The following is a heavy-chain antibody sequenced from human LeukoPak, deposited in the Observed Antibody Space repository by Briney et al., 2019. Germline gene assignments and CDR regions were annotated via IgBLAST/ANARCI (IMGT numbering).Heavy chain of an antibody. D-gene: IGHD3-22*01. J-gene: IGHJ4*02. Sequence: SVKVSCKASGYTFTSYYIHWVRQAPGQGLEWMGGIIPIFGTANYAQKFQGRVTITADESTSTAYMELSSLRSEDTAVYYCAATYYYDSSGYQKEYYFDYWGQGTLVTVSS. V-gene: IGHV1-69*13. CDR1: GYTFTSYY. CDR2: IIPIFGTA. CDR3: AATYYYDSSGYQKEYYFDY.